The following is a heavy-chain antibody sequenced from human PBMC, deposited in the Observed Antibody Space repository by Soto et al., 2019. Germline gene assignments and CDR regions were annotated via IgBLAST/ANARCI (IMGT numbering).Heavy chain of an antibody. J-gene: IGHJ4*02. Sequence: SETLSLTCTVSGGSISSGGYYWSWIRQHPGKGLEWIGYIYYSGSTYYNPSLKSRVTISVDTSKNQFSLELSSVTAADTAVYYCARHVPDTTTGTYSFDSWGQGTLVTVSS. CDR2: IYYSGST. V-gene: IGHV4-31*03. D-gene: IGHD5-18*01. CDR1: GGSISSGGYY. CDR3: ARHVPDTTTGTYSFDS.